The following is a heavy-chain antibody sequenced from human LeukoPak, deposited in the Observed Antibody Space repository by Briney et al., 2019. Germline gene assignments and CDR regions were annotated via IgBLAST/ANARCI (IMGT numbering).Heavy chain of an antibody. CDR3: ARSQNPLTGDVFDI. V-gene: IGHV1-18*01. CDR2: IRAYNGNTNYNT. D-gene: IGHD7-27*01. J-gene: IGHJ3*02. CDR1: GYTFSGYG. Sequence: ASVKVSSKASGYTFSGYGISWVRQAPGQGLEWMGWIRAYNGNTNYNTNYAQKLQGRVTMTTDTSTSTAYMELRSLRSDDTAVYYCARSQNPLTGDVFDIWGQGTMVTVSS.